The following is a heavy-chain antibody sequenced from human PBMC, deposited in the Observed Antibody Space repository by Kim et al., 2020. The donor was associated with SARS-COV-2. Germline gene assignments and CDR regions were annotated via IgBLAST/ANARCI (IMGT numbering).Heavy chain of an antibody. J-gene: IGHJ5*02. D-gene: IGHD2-15*01. Sequence: SETLSLTCTVSGGSFNKYYWNWIRQPPGKGHEWIGYIYYSGSTNYNSSLKSRLTISVDTSKNQFSLKLRSVTAADTAVYYCARSPVVTENWFDAWGQGSLVTVSS. CDR2: IYYSGST. CDR1: GGSFNKYY. CDR3: ARSPVVTENWFDA. V-gene: IGHV4-59*13.